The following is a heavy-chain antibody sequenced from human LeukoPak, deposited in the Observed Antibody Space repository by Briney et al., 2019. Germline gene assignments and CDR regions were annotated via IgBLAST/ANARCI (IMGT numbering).Heavy chain of an antibody. CDR3: SSGGVFDH. J-gene: IGHJ4*02. CDR2: INQDGREK. D-gene: IGHD2-8*02. Sequence: GGSLRLSCVDSGFTFSTSWMTWVRQAPGKGLEWVANINQDGREKYYAGSVRGRFIISRDNAQNSLYLQMNSLRVDDTALCYCSSGGVFDHWGQGTRVTASS. V-gene: IGHV3-7*01. CDR1: GFTFSTSW.